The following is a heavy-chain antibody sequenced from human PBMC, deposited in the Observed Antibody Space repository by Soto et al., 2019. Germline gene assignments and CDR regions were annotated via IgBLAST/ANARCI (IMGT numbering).Heavy chain of an antibody. D-gene: IGHD6-6*01. CDR2: TYSSGST. J-gene: IGHJ4*02. V-gene: IGHV4-28*01. CDR1: GYSISSSNW. Sequence: SETLSLTCAVSGYSISSSNWWGWIRQPPGKGLEWIGFTYSSGSTYYNPSLESRVTMSVDTSKNQFSLRLSSVTAVDTTVYYCANTRGEPQLHGLDYWGQGTLVTVSS. CDR3: ANTRGEPQLHGLDY.